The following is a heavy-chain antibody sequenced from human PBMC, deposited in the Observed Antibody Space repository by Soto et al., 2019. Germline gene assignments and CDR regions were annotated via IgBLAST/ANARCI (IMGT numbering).Heavy chain of an antibody. V-gene: IGHV1-2*04. Sequence: GASVKVSCKASGYTFTGYYMHWVRQAPGQGLEWMGWINPNSGGTNYAQKFQGWVTMTRDTSISTAYMELSRLRSDDTAVYYCARDVSRVGATTNYYYYGMDVWGQGTTVTAP. CDR2: INPNSGGT. CDR3: ARDVSRVGATTNYYYYGMDV. J-gene: IGHJ6*02. CDR1: GYTFTGYY. D-gene: IGHD1-26*01.